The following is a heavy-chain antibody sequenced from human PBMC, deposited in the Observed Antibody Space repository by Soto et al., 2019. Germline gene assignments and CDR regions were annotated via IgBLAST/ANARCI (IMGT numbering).Heavy chain of an antibody. CDR1: GFTFSSYA. J-gene: IGHJ6*02. CDR3: AKDQEGYYDFWSGYYVYYYGMDV. D-gene: IGHD3-3*01. V-gene: IGHV3-23*01. CDR2: ISGSGGST. Sequence: HPGGSLRLSCAASGFTFSSYAMSWVRQAPGKGLEWVSAISGSGGSTYYADSVKGRFTISRDNSKNTLYLQMNSLRAEDTAVYYCAKDQEGYYDFWSGYYVYYYGMDVWGQGTTVTVSS.